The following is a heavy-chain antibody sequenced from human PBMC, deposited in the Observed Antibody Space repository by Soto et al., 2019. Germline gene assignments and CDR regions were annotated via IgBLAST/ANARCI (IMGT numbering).Heavy chain of an antibody. V-gene: IGHV4-61*01. CDR2: ISYSGST. CDR3: ARGSRDPERGYSGYAIEY. Sequence: PSVTLSLTGTVSGGSVSSVSYYWSWIRQPPGKGLEWIGYISYSGSTKYNPSLKSRVIIALYTTQNQFSLRLSSVTPADTAVSFCARGSRDPERGYSGYAIEYCGRGTKVTVSS. D-gene: IGHD5-12*01. J-gene: IGHJ4*02. CDR1: GGSVSSVSYY.